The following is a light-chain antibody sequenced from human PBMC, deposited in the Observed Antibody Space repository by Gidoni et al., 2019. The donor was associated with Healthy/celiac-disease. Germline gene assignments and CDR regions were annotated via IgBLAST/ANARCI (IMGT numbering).Light chain of an antibody. CDR1: TGAVTSGHY. CDR2: YKS. CDR3: FLSYRGAQV. Sequence: QAGVTQEPSLTVSPGGTVTLTCGSITGAVTSGHYPYWFQQKPGQAPSTLIYYKSNKHSWTPALFACALLGGNASLPLSGAQPEDAAEYYCFLSYRGAQVFGTGTKVTVL. J-gene: IGLJ1*01. V-gene: IGLV7-46*01.